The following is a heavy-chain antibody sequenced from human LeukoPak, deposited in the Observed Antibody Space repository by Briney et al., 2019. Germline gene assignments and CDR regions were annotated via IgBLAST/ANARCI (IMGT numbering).Heavy chain of an antibody. J-gene: IGHJ3*02. CDR3: AREIDAFDI. Sequence: ASVTVSFMASRYTFTDYYMHWLRQAPAQGVQWVGWIDPNSGGTNYAENFQGRVTMTSDTSTRTVYMELSSLRSEDTAVYYCAREIDAFDIWGQGTMVTVSS. CDR1: RYTFTDYY. CDR2: IDPNSGGT. V-gene: IGHV1-2*02.